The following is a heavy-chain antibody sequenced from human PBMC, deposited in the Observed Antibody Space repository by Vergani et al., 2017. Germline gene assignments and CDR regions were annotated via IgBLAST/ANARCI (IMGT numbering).Heavy chain of an antibody. CDR2: INTNSGGT. V-gene: IGHV1-2*02. Sequence: QVQLVQSGAEVKKPGASVTVSCKASGYTFTGYYMHWVRQAPGQGLEWMGWINTNSGGTNYAQKFQGRVTMTRDTSISTAYMELSRLRSADTAVYYCAGDRGRIAAAGTGCVDHWGQGTLVTVSS. D-gene: IGHD6-13*01. J-gene: IGHJ5*02. CDR1: GYTFTGYY. CDR3: AGDRGRIAAAGTGCVDH.